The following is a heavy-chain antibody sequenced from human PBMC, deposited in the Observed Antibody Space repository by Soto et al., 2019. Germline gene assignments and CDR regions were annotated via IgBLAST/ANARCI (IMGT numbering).Heavy chain of an antibody. CDR1: GGSISSYY. J-gene: IGHJ5*01. Sequence: PSETLSLTCTVSGGSISSYYWSWIRQPPGKGLEWIGYIYYSGSTNYNPSLKSRVTISVDTSKNQFSLKLSSVTAADTAVYYCARGSWYYGSGRRWFDFWGQGTLVTVSS. CDR2: IYYSGST. D-gene: IGHD3-10*01. V-gene: IGHV4-59*01. CDR3: ARGSWYYGSGRRWFDF.